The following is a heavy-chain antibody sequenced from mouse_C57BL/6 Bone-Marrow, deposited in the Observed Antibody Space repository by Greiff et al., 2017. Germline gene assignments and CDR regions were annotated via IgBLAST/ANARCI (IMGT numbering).Heavy chain of an antibody. CDR1: GYTFTDYY. CDR2: IYPGSGNT. V-gene: IGHV1-76*01. D-gene: IGHD1-1*01. Sequence: QVQLKESGAELVRPGASVKLSCKASGYTFTDYYINWVKQRPGQGLEWIARIYPGSGNTYYNEKFKGKATLTAEKSSSTAYMQLSSLTSEDSAVYFCAREGAYYAYYFDYWGQGTTLTVSS. J-gene: IGHJ2*01. CDR3: AREGAYYAYYFDY.